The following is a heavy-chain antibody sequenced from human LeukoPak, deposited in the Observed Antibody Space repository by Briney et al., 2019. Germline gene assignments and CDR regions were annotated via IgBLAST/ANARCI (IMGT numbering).Heavy chain of an antibody. Sequence: GGSLRLSCAASGFSVSSNYMTWVRQAPGKGLEWVSCIYSGGKIYYADSVKGRFNISRDISKNTLYLQMNSLRAEDTAVYYCAKDRPGSYYCVWGHYFDYWGQGTLVTVSS. J-gene: IGHJ4*02. CDR1: GFSVSSNY. CDR2: IYSGGKI. V-gene: IGHV3-53*01. D-gene: IGHD1-26*01. CDR3: AKDRPGSYYCVWGHYFDY.